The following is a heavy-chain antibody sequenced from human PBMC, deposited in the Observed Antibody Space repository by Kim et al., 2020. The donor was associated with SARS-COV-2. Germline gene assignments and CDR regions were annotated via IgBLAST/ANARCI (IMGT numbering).Heavy chain of an antibody. J-gene: IGHJ6*02. Sequence: SLKSRVTISVDKSKNQFSLKLSSVTAADTAVYYCARVPTVTTDYYYGMDVWGQGTTVTVSS. V-gene: IGHV4-4*02. D-gene: IGHD4-17*01. CDR3: ARVPTVTTDYYYGMDV.